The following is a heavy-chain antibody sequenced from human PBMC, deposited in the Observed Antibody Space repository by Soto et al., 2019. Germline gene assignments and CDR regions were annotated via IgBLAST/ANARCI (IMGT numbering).Heavy chain of an antibody. J-gene: IGHJ4*02. Sequence: GASVKVSCKSSGYTFTIYGVTWVRQAPGQGLEWMGWISAYNGNTNYAQKLQGRVTMTTDTSTSTAYMELGSLRSDDTAVYYCARESRSRYSSGWYQSPDYWGQGTLVTVSS. CDR2: ISAYNGNT. V-gene: IGHV1-18*01. CDR3: ARESRSRYSSGWYQSPDY. CDR1: GYTFTIYG. D-gene: IGHD6-19*01.